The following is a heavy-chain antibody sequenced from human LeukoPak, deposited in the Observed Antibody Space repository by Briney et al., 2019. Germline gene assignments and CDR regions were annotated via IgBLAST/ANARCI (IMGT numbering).Heavy chain of an antibody. CDR3: ARDRAYDMGPLSRDYYMDV. D-gene: IGHD3-9*01. J-gene: IGHJ6*03. V-gene: IGHV1-46*01. Sequence: ASVKVSCKASGYTFTSYYMHWVRQAPGQGPEWMGIINPSGGGTSYAQKFQGRVTLTRDTSTSTAYMELSSLRSEDTAVHYCARDRAYDMGPLSRDYYMDVWGKGTTVTISS. CDR2: INPSGGGT. CDR1: GYTFTSYY.